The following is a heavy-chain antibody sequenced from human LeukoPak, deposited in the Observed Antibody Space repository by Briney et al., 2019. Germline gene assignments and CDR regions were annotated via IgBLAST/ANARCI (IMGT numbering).Heavy chain of an antibody. J-gene: IGHJ4*02. CDR1: GGSISSGGYS. CDR2: IYHSGST. Sequence: PSETLSLTCAVSGGSISSGGYSWSWIRQPPGKGLEWIGYIYHSGSTYYNPSLKSRVTISVDRSKNQFSLKLSSVTAADTAVYYCATGFYPEELYWDYWGQGTLVTVSS. D-gene: IGHD1-7*01. V-gene: IGHV4-30-2*01. CDR3: ATGFYPEELYWDY.